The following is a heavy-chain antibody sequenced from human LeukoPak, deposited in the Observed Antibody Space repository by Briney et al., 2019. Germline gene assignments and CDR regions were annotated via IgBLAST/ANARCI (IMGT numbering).Heavy chain of an antibody. V-gene: IGHV1-46*01. D-gene: IGHD3-22*01. J-gene: IGHJ1*01. CDR3: ARGDEVTYYYDSSGSY. CDR2: INPSGGST. CDR1: GYTFTSYY. Sequence: ASVKVSWKASGYTFTSYYMHWLRQAPGQGLEWMGIINPSGGSTSYAQKFQGRVTMTRDTSTSTVHMELSSLRSEDTAVYYCARGDEVTYYYDSSGSYWGQGTLVTVSS.